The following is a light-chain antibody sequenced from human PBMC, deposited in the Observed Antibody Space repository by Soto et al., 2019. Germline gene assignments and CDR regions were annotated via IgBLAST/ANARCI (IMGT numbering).Light chain of an antibody. CDR3: QQYGRSLFT. J-gene: IGKJ3*01. V-gene: IGKV3-20*01. CDR2: DAS. Sequence: EIVLTQSPGTLSLSPGERATLSCRASQSVSSSYLAWYQQKSGQAPRLLIYDASSRATGIPDRFSGSGSGTDFTLTISRLETEDFAVYYCQQYGRSLFTFGPGTKVDIK. CDR1: QSVSSSY.